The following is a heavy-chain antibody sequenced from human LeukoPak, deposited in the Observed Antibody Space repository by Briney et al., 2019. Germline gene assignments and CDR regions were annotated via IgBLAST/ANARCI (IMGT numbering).Heavy chain of an antibody. J-gene: IGHJ4*02. CDR1: GITFSSYA. Sequence: PGGSLRLSCAASGITFSSYAMSWVRQAPGKGLEWVSAISDSGSNTYYADSVKGRFTISRDNSKNTLYLLLNSLRVEDTAVYYCAKDSSSWYHSDYWGQGTLVTVSS. CDR3: AKDSSSWYHSDY. CDR2: ISDSGSNT. D-gene: IGHD6-13*01. V-gene: IGHV3-23*01.